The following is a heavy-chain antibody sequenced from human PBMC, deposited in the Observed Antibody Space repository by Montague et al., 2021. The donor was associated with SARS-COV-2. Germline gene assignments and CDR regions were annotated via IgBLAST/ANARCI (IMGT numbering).Heavy chain of an antibody. D-gene: IGHD2/OR15-2a*01. CDR2: ISSGGNK. Sequence: SLRLSCAASGFTFSTYAMNWARQAPGKGLEWVSGISSGGNKHHADSVKGRFTISRDDPRNTLYLQMHSLRAEDTAMYYCAKNFPGQFYFDDWGQGTLVAVSS. CDR1: GFTFSTYA. CDR3: AKNFPGQFYFDD. V-gene: IGHV3-23*01. J-gene: IGHJ4*02.